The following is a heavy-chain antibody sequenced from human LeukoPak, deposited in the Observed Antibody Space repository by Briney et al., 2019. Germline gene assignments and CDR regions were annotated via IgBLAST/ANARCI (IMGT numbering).Heavy chain of an antibody. CDR1: GFTFSNYG. J-gene: IGHJ4*02. Sequence: GGSLILSCAASGFTFSNYGMHWVRQAPGKGLEWVAVIWYDGSNKYYADSVKGRFIISRDNSKNTLYLQMNSLRAEDTAVYYCARVDYGGYGFDYWGQGTLVTVSS. CDR3: ARVDYGGYGFDY. V-gene: IGHV3-33*01. D-gene: IGHD4-17*01. CDR2: IWYDGSNK.